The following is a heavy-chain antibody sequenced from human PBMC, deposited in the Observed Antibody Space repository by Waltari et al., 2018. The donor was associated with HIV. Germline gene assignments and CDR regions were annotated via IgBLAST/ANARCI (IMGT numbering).Heavy chain of an antibody. CDR1: GFSIDNYA. CDR2: IRWNSART. D-gene: IGHD1-26*01. CDR3: AKGGPLGATNYGMDV. J-gene: IGHJ6*02. V-gene: IGHV3-9*01. Sequence: EVQLVESGGGLVQPGRSLRLSCVASGFSIDNYAMHWVRQVPGKGLEGVSGIRWNSARTTYGDSVKGRFTISRDNAKKTVTLQMNSLRVEDTALYYCAKGGPLGATNYGMDVWGQGTTVTVSS.